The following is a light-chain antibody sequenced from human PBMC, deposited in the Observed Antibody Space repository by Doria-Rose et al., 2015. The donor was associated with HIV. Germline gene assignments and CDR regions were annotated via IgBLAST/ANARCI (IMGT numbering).Light chain of an antibody. Sequence: QSALTQPASVSGSPGQSITISCTGTSDDVGSYNLVSWYQQHPGKAPKLMIYEVNKRPSGVSYRFSGSKSGNMASLTISGLQAEDEADYYCCSYAGTPLVFGSGTKVTVL. J-gene: IGLJ1*01. V-gene: IGLV2-23*02. CDR3: CSYAGTPLV. CDR1: SDDVGSYNL. CDR2: EVN.